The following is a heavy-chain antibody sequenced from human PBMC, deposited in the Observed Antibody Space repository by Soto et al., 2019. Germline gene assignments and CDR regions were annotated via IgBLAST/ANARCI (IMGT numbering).Heavy chain of an antibody. Sequence: PGGSLRLSCAASGFTFSDYYMSWIRQAPGKGLEWVSYISSSGSTIYYADSVKGRFTISRDNAKNSLYLQMNSLRAEDTAVYYCATIVATIKGAFDIWGQGTMVTVSS. J-gene: IGHJ3*02. CDR2: ISSSGSTI. D-gene: IGHD5-12*01. CDR3: ATIVATIKGAFDI. CDR1: GFTFSDYY. V-gene: IGHV3-11*01.